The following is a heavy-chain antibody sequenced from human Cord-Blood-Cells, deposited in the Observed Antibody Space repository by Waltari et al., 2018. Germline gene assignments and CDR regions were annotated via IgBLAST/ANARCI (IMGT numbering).Heavy chain of an antibody. CDR2: INHSGST. J-gene: IGHJ5*02. D-gene: IGHD1-26*01. V-gene: IGHV4-34*01. Sequence: QVQLQQWGAGLLKPSETLSLTCAVYGGSFSGFYWSWIRQPPGKGLEWIGEINHSGSTNYNPSLKSRVTISVDTSKNQFSLKLSSVTAADTAVYYCARGGGRGNWFDPWGQGTLVTVSS. CDR1: GGSFSGFY. CDR3: ARGGGRGNWFDP.